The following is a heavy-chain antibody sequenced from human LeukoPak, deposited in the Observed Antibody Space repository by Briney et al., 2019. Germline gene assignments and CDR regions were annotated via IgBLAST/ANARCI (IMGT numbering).Heavy chain of an antibody. D-gene: IGHD3-9*01. V-gene: IGHV1-18*01. CDR1: GYTFADYN. CDR2: ISAYNGNT. J-gene: IGHJ4*02. CDR3: ARDRYDILTMFDY. Sequence: PGASVKVSCKASGYTFADYNIHWVRQAPGQGLEWMGWISAYNGNTNYAQKLQGRVTMTTDTSTSTAYMELRSLRSDDTAVYYCARDRYDILTMFDYWGQGTLVTVSS.